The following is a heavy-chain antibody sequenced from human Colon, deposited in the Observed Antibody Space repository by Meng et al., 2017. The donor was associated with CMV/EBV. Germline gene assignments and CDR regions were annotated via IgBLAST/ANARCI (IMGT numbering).Heavy chain of an antibody. D-gene: IGHD5-12*01. Sequence: GESLKISCAASGFTFSTYAMNWVRQAPGEGLEWISIISGSDGRTHYADSVKGRFTISRDNSKNTLYLQMNNLRAEDTAIYYCARDRIDTIKLNFISGYEVWGQGTLVTVSS. V-gene: IGHV3-23*01. J-gene: IGHJ4*02. CDR3: ARDRIDTIKLNFISGYEV. CDR1: GFTFSTYA. CDR2: ISGSDGRT.